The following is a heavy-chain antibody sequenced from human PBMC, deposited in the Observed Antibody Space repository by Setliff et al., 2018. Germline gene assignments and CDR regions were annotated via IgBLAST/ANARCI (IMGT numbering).Heavy chain of an antibody. CDR1: GASISSGNDF. J-gene: IGHJ4*01. V-gene: IGHV4-61*09. D-gene: IGHD1-1*01. Sequence: SETLSLTCSVSGASISSGNDFWNWIRQPAGKGPEWIGNIYTNGGTDYSPSLRSRVTISLGTSKNQFSLQLTSVTAADTAIYYCARSDDNFQYPDYWGQGTLVTVSS. CDR3: ARSDDNFQYPDY. CDR2: IYTNGGT.